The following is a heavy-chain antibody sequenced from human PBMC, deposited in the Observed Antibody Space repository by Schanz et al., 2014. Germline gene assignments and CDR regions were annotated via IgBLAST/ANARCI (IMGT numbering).Heavy chain of an antibody. CDR3: ARGIGGYGANNYFDY. V-gene: IGHV1-3*04. CDR2: INTANGNA. D-gene: IGHD5-12*01. J-gene: IGHJ4*02. CDR1: GYTFTSYG. Sequence: QVQLVQSGAEVKKPGASVKVSCKASGYTFTSYGISWVRQAPGQSLEWMGWINTANGNAKYSANFQGRVTITRDTSASTAYMELSSLRSEDTAVYSCARGIGGYGANNYFDYWGQGTLVTVSS.